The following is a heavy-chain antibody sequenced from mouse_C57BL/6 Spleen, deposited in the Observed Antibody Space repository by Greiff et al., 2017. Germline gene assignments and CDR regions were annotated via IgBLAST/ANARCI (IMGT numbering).Heavy chain of an antibody. Sequence: QVTLKESGPGILQPSQTLSLTCSFSGFSLSTFGMGVGWIRQPSGKGLEWLAHIWWDDDKYYNPALKSRLTISKDTSKNQVSLKIVNVDTADTATYYCARMGYYGSSYYFDYWGQGTTLTVSS. V-gene: IGHV8-8*01. CDR1: GFSLSTFGMG. J-gene: IGHJ2*01. D-gene: IGHD1-1*01. CDR2: IWWDDDK. CDR3: ARMGYYGSSYYFDY.